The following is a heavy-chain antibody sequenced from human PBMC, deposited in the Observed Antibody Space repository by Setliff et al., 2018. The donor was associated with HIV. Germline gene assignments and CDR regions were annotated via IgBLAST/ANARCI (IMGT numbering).Heavy chain of an antibody. J-gene: IGHJ4*02. CDR3: AVSRGYSYGFGY. Sequence: SETLSLTCTVSGGSMTNYWSWIRQPPGKGLEFIGHIHTSGSTIYNPSLKSRLTITIDTSRNQFSLKLTSVTAADTAVYYCAVSRGYSYGFGYWGQGTLVTVS. V-gene: IGHV4-4*09. D-gene: IGHD5-18*01. CDR2: IHTSGST. CDR1: GGSMTNY.